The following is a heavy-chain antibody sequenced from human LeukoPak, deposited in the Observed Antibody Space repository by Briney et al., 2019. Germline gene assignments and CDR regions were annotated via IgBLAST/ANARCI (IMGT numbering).Heavy chain of an antibody. Sequence: SETLSLTCAVSGGSISSSNWWSWVRQPPGKGLEWIGEIYHSGSTNYNPSLKSRVTISVDKSKNQFSLKLSSVTAADTAVYYCARGQYYGSSTCYCFDYWGQGTLVTVSS. D-gene: IGHD2-2*01. CDR2: IYHSGST. J-gene: IGHJ4*02. CDR1: GGSISSSNW. CDR3: ARGQYYGSSTCYCFDY. V-gene: IGHV4-4*02.